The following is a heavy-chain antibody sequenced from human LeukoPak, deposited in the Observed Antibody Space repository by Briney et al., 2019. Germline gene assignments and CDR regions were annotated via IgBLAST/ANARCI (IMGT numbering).Heavy chain of an antibody. CDR1: GFTFSSYG. CDR2: IRYDGSNK. CDR3: AREGLFDGDGFDY. V-gene: IGHV3-30*02. D-gene: IGHD2-21*01. J-gene: IGHJ4*02. Sequence: PGGSLRLSCAASGFTFSSYGMHWVRQAPGKGLEWVAFIRYDGSNKYYADSVKGRFTISRDNSKNTLYLQMNSLRAEDTAVYYCAREGLFDGDGFDYWGQGTLVTVSS.